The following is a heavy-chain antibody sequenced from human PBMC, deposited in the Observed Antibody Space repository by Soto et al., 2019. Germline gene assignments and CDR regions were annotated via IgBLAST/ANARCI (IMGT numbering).Heavy chain of an antibody. CDR2: INVGNGDT. V-gene: IGHV1-3*01. CDR3: ALSSNWDRPFDF. CDR1: GYTFTTYG. D-gene: IGHD4-4*01. J-gene: IGHJ4*02. Sequence: QVRLVQSGAEVKKPGASVKVSCKASGYTFTTYGLHCVRQAPGQGLAWMGWINVGNGDTKYSQEFQGRVTITRDTSASTAYMELSKLRSEDTAVYYCALSSNWDRPFDFWGQGTLVTVSS.